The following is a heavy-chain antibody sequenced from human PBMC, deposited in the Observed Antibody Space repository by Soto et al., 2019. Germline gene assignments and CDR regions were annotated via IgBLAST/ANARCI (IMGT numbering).Heavy chain of an antibody. J-gene: IGHJ6*02. CDR1: GYTFSSYG. D-gene: IGHD5-12*01. CDR3: TRDLGLHNGYYYGMDV. Sequence: QVQLVQSGAEVKKPGASVKVSCKASGYTFSSYGMSWVRQAPGQGLEWVGWISTYTGHTNYAQKLQDRVTMTTDTSTGTASIELRSLISDDTAVYYCTRDLGLHNGYYYGMDVWGQGTTVTVSS. CDR2: ISTYTGHT. V-gene: IGHV1-18*04.